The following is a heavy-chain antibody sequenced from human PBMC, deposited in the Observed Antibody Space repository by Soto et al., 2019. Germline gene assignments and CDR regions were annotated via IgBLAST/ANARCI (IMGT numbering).Heavy chain of an antibody. J-gene: IGHJ6*02. Sequence: QITLKESGPTLVKPTQTLTLTCTFSGFSLSTSGVGVGWIRQPPGKALEWLALGYWDGDKRYSPSLKSSLTITKDTSKNQVVLTMTNMDPVDTATYYCAHKGGRGAGMDVWGQGTTVTVSS. CDR3: AHKGGRGAGMDV. CDR2: GYWDGDK. D-gene: IGHD2-15*01. V-gene: IGHV2-5*02. CDR1: GFSLSTSGVG.